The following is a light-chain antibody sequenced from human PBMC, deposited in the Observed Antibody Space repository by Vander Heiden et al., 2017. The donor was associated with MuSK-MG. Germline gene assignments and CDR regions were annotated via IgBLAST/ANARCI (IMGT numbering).Light chain of an antibody. CDR2: GAS. Sequence: DIQLTQSPSFLSTSIGDRVTITCRASQDTSTYLAWYQQKPGKAPKLLISGASTLQSGVPSRFSGSGSGTDFTLTISSLQPEDFATYYCQQFSSFPHTFGGGTKVE. J-gene: IGKJ4*01. CDR3: QQFSSFPHT. CDR1: QDTSTY. V-gene: IGKV1-9*01.